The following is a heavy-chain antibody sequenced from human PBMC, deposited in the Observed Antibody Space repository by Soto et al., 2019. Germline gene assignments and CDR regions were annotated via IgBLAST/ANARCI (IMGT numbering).Heavy chain of an antibody. Sequence: QVQLQESGPGLVKPSETLSLTCTVSGGSISSYYWSWIRQPPGKGLEWIGYIYYSGSTNYNPSLKSRVTISVDTSQNQSSLKLSSVTAAHTAVYYCARPHGGSSGWDNWFDPWGQGTLVTVSS. J-gene: IGHJ5*02. CDR3: ARPHGGSSGWDNWFDP. CDR2: IYYSGST. V-gene: IGHV4-59*01. D-gene: IGHD6-25*01. CDR1: GGSISSYY.